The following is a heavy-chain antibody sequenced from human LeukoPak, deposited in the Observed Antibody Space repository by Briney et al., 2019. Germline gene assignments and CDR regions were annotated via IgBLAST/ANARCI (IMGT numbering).Heavy chain of an antibody. CDR3: ASEGGSSSWSYYYMDV. CDR1: GGTFSSYA. V-gene: IGHV1-69*06. Sequence: SVKVSCKASGGTFSSYAISWVRQAPGQGLEWMGGIIPIFGTANYAQKFQGRVTITADKSTSTAYMELSSLRSEDTAVYYCASEGGSSSWSYYYMDVWGKGTTVTVSS. J-gene: IGHJ6*03. CDR2: IIPIFGTA. D-gene: IGHD6-6*01.